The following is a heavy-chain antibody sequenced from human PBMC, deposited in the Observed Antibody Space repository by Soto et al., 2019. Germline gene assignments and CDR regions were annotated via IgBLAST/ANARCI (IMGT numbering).Heavy chain of an antibody. CDR2: MNPNSGNT. Sequence: GASVKVSCKASGYTFTSYDINWVRQATGQGLEWMGWMNPNSGNTGYAQKFQGRVTMTRNTSISTAYMELSSLRSEDTAVYYCARGVYGSGSPNNYGMDVWGQGTTVTVS. V-gene: IGHV1-8*01. J-gene: IGHJ6*02. D-gene: IGHD3-10*01. CDR1: GYTFTSYD. CDR3: ARGVYGSGSPNNYGMDV.